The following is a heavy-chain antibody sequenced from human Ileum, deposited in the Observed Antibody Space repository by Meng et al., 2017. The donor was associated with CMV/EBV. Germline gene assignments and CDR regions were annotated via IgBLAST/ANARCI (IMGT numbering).Heavy chain of an antibody. CDR3: ARVDVGARLYAAFDI. CDR1: GYTFSSHG. V-gene: IGHV1-18*01. CDR2: ISDHNGYT. D-gene: IGHD1-26*01. Sequence: ASVKVSCKASGYTFSSHGITWVRQAPGQGLEWLGWISDHNGYTKYTQKFQGRVTMTRDTVTSTAYMELRSLRSDDTAVYFCARVDVGARLYAAFDIWGQGTMVT. J-gene: IGHJ3*02.